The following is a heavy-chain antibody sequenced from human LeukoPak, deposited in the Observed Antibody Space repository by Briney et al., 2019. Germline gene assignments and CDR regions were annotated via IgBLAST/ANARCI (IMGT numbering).Heavy chain of an antibody. CDR2: IISSSSSI. CDR3: ATLSGDSHGYDY. D-gene: IGHD5-18*01. CDR1: GFTFSSYN. V-gene: IGHV3-21*01. J-gene: IGHJ4*02. Sequence: GGSLRLSCAASGFTFSSYNMNWVRQAPGKGLELVSSIISSSSSIYYADSVKDRFTISRDNAKNTVYLQINSLRAEDTAVYYCATLSGDSHGYDYWGLGTLVTVSS.